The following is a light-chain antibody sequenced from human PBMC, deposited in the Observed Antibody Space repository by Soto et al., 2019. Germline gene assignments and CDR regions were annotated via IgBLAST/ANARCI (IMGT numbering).Light chain of an antibody. CDR3: HHCSSHPFSVT. CDR2: DAS. V-gene: IGKV3-15*01. Sequence: IVMTQSPATLSVSPGERATLSCRASQSVSNNLAWYQQKPGQAPRLLIYDASTRATGIPARFSGSGSGTQYSLTISSLHSEDSAVYYCHHCSSHPFSVTFGGGTKVYIK. J-gene: IGKJ4*01. CDR1: QSVSNN.